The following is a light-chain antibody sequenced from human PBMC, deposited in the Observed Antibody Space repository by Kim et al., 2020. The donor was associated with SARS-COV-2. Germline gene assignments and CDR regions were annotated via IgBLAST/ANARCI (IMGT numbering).Light chain of an antibody. CDR1: QDISNY. CDR2: DAS. J-gene: IGKJ4*01. Sequence: DIQMTQSPSSLSASVGDRVTITCQASQDISNYLNWYQQKPGKAPKLPIYDASNLETGVPSRFSGSGSGTDFTFTISSLQPEDIATYYCQQYDNLPPSLTFGGGTKVDIK. CDR3: QQYDNLPPSLT. V-gene: IGKV1-33*01.